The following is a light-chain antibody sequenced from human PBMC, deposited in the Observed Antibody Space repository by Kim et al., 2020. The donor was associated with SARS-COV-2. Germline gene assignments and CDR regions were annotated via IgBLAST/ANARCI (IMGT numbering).Light chain of an antibody. J-gene: IGKJ2*01. CDR3: QQYASSPYT. CDR2: GAS. Sequence: EIVLTQSPGTLSLSPGERATLSCRASQSVTSNYLAWYQQKPGQAPRLLIYGASSTATGIPDRFSGSGSGTDFTLTISRLEPEDFAVYYCQQYASSPYTFGQGTKLENK. V-gene: IGKV3-20*01. CDR1: QSVTSNY.